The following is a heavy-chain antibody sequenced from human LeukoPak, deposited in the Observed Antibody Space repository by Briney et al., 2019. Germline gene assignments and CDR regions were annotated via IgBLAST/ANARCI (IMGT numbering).Heavy chain of an antibody. D-gene: IGHD2-15*01. CDR2: IYYSGNT. CDR3: ARASCSGGTCPRGWYFDY. J-gene: IGHJ4*02. V-gene: IGHV4-59*01. CDR1: GDSISNYY. Sequence: PSETLSLTCTVSGDSISNYYWSWIRQPPGKGLEWIGYIYYSGNTNYNPSLKSRVTISIDTSKRQFSLRLSSVTAADTAVYYCARASCSGGTCPRGWYFDYWGQGTLVTVSS.